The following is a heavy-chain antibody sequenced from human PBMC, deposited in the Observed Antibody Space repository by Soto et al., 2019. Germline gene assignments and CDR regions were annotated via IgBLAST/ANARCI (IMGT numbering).Heavy chain of an antibody. J-gene: IGHJ4*02. CDR1: GFTFSSYG. CDR3: AKEGGRSGSYYISSSYYFDY. CDR2: ISYDGSNT. V-gene: IGHV3-30*18. Sequence: QVQLVESGGGVVQPGRSLRLSCVASGFTFSSYGMHWVRQAPGKGLEWVAIISYDGSNTYYADSVKGRFTISRDNSKNTLYLQMHSLRAEDTSVYYCAKEGGRSGSYYISSSYYFDYWGQGTLVTVSS. D-gene: IGHD1-26*01.